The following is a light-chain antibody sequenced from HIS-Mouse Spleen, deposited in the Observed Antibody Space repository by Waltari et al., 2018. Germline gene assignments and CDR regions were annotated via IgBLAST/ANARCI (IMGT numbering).Light chain of an antibody. V-gene: IGLV3-10*01. Sequence: SYELPQPPSVSVSPGQTARITCPGDALTKKYAYSYQQKSGQAPVLDIYEDSKRPSGIPERFSGSSSGTMATLTISGAQVEDEADYYCYSTDSSGNHRVFGGGTKLTVL. CDR2: EDS. CDR1: ALTKKY. J-gene: IGLJ2*01. CDR3: YSTDSSGNHRV.